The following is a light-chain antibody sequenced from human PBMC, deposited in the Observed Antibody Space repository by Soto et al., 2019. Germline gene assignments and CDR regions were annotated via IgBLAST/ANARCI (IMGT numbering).Light chain of an antibody. V-gene: IGKV1-17*03. CDR3: LQHNSYPLT. J-gene: IGKJ4*01. CDR2: AAS. Sequence: DIQMTQSPSAMSASVGDRVTITCRASQGISKSLAWFQQKPGKVPERLIYAASSLQSGVPSRFSGSGSGTEFTLTISSLQPEDFATYYCLQHNSYPLTFGGGTKVDIK. CDR1: QGISKS.